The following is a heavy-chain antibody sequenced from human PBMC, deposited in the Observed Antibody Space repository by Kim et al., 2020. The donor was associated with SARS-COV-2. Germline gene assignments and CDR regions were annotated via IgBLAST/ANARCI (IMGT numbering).Heavy chain of an antibody. Sequence: SETLSLTCTVSGGSISTYYWSWIRQPPGKGLEWVGFVYDSGSTNYSPSLKSRVTMSLDTSKNQISLKLSSVTAADTAVYFCARRGSGYYDCSGCYYRDYWYSDPWGRGTLVTVSS. V-gene: IGHV4-59*01. CDR3: ARRGSGYYDCSGCYYRDYWYSDP. D-gene: IGHD3-22*01. J-gene: IGHJ2*01. CDR1: GGSISTYY. CDR2: VYDSGST.